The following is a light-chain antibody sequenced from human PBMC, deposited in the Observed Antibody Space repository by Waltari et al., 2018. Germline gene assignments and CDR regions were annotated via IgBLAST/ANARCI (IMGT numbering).Light chain of an antibody. V-gene: IGLV2-14*01. CDR1: SSYGCYNQ. CDR2: DVS. J-gene: IGLJ2*01. Sequence: QSALTQPASVSGSPGQSIPNPCPGTSSYGCYNQVSWYQQFPGKAPKLVIYDVSHRPSGVSNRFSGSKSGNTASLTISGLQAEDEADYLCSSYITSSTLFGGGTKLTVL. CDR3: SSYITSSTL.